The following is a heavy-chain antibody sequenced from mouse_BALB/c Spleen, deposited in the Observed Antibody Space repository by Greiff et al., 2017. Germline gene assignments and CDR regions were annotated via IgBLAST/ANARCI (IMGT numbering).Heavy chain of an antibody. Sequence: EVKLVESGGGLVKLGGSLKLSCAASGFTFSSYYMSWVRQTPEKRLELVAAINSNGGSTYYPDTVKGRFTISRDNAKNTLYLQMSSLKSEDTALYYCARQDGYPYAMDYWGQGTSVTVSS. V-gene: IGHV5-6-2*01. CDR2: INSNGGST. CDR1: GFTFSSYY. J-gene: IGHJ4*01. D-gene: IGHD2-3*01. CDR3: ARQDGYPYAMDY.